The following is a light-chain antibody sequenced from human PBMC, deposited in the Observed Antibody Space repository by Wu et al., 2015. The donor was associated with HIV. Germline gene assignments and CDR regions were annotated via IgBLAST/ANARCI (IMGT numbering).Light chain of an antibody. CDR1: QSVSSSY. Sequence: EIVLTQSPGTLSLSPGERATLSCRASQSVSSSYLAWYQQKPGQAPRLLIYGASSRATGIPDRFSGSGSGTDFTLTISRLEPEDFAVYYCQQYGSSPPRYTFGPGDRSW. CDR3: QQYGSSPPRYT. CDR2: GAS. J-gene: IGKJ2*01. V-gene: IGKV3-20*01.